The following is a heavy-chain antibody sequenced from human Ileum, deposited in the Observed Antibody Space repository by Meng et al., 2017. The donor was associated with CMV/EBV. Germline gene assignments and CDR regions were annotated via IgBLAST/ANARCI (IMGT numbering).Heavy chain of an antibody. CDR2: MWHTGAT. CDR1: GGSISGGGYS. CDR3: ARGSGYTYGYDY. V-gene: IGHV4-30-2*01. Sequence: AVSGGSISGGGYSWTWIRQPPGKGLEWIGYMWHTGATYYNPSLKSRVTISVDRSKNQSSLNLNSVTAADTAVYYCARGSGYTYGYDYWGQGTLVTVSS. D-gene: IGHD5-18*01. J-gene: IGHJ4*02.